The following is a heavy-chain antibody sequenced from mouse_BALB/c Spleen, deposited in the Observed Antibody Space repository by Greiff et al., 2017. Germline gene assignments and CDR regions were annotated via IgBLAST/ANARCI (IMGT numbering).Heavy chain of an antibody. V-gene: IGHV3-8*02. Sequence: EVKLQESGPSLVKPSQTLSLTCSVTGDSITSGYWNWIRKFPGNKLEYMGYISYSGSTSYNPSLKSRISITRDTSKNQYYLQLNTVTTEDTATYYCARGRVDGYYYFDYWGQGTTLTVSS. CDR2: ISYSGST. CDR1: GDSITSGY. CDR3: ARGRVDGYYYFDY. D-gene: IGHD2-3*01. J-gene: IGHJ2*01.